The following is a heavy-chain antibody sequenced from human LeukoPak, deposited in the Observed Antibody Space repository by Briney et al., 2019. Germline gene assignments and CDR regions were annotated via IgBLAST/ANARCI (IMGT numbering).Heavy chain of an antibody. D-gene: IGHD3-10*01. CDR2: IKEDGSRI. Sequence: PGGSLRLSCAASGFTFSDYWMSWVRQAPGKGLEWVANIKEDGSRIYYVDSVKGRFTISRDNVENSLVLQMNSLRPEDTVLYYCARSKRGDYWGQGTLVTVSS. J-gene: IGHJ4*02. V-gene: IGHV3-7*01. CDR3: ARSKRGDY. CDR1: GFTFSDYW.